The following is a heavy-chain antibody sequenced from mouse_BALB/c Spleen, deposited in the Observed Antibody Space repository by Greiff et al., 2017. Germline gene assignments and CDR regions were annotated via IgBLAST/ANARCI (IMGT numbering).Heavy chain of an antibody. CDR2: ISSGGSYT. J-gene: IGHJ4*01. D-gene: IGHD2-1*01. V-gene: IGHV5-9-3*01. CDR1: GFTFSSYA. CDR3: GRREGYGKGDYAVGY. Sequence: EVKVVESGGGLVKPGGSLKLSCAASGFTFSSYAMSWVRQTPEKRLEWVATISSGGSYTYYPDSVKGRFTISRDNAKNTLYLQMSSLRSEDTAMYYCGRREGYGKGDYAVGYWGQGTSVTVSS.